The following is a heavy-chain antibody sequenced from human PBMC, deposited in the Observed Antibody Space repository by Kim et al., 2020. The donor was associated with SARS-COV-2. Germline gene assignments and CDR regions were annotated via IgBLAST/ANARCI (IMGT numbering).Heavy chain of an antibody. CDR2: IYYSGST. V-gene: IGHV4-39*01. Sequence: SETLSLTCTVSGGSISSSSYYWGWIRQPPGKGLEWIGSIYYSGSTYYNPSLKSRVTISVDTSKNQFSLKLSSVTAADTAVYYCARYSYGYWHWGQGTLVTVSS. CDR1: GGSISSSSYY. J-gene: IGHJ4*02. CDR3: ARYSYGYWH. D-gene: IGHD5-18*01.